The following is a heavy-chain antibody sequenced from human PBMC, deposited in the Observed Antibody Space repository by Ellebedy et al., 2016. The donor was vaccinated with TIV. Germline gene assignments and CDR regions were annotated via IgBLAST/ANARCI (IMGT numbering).Heavy chain of an antibody. V-gene: IGHV3-23*01. CDR1: NFYFSDYA. CDR3: AQDWRMFCSVTTCAPGS. J-gene: IGHJ5*02. Sequence: GESLKISCAASNFYFSDYAMSWVRQAPGKGLEWVSGISGSGDKTSYAGSVRGRFTISRDNSKNTLFLQMSSLRVEDTAVYYCAQDWRMFCSVTTCAPGSWGQGTLVTVSS. D-gene: IGHD3-3*01. CDR2: ISGSGDKT.